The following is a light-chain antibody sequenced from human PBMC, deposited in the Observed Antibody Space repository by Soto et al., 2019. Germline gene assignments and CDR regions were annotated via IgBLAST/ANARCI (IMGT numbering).Light chain of an antibody. Sequence: DIQMTQSPSSLSAFVGDRVTITCRASQSIRRFLNWYQQKPGKAPKLLIYAASSLQSGVPSRFSGSGSGTDFTLTISSLQPEDFATYYCQQSHSTPRTFGQGTKVEVK. J-gene: IGKJ1*01. CDR1: QSIRRF. CDR3: QQSHSTPRT. V-gene: IGKV1-39*01. CDR2: AAS.